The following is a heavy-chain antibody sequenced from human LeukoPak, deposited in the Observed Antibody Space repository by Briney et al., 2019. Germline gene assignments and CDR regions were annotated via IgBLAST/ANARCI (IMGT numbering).Heavy chain of an antibody. CDR3: ARIRPVGATTGWFDP. V-gene: IGHV1-2*02. Sequence: ASVKVSCKASGYTFTGYYMHWVRQAPGQGLEWMGWINPNSGGTNYAQKFQGRVTMTRDTSISTAYMELSRLRSDDTAVYYCARIRPVGATTGWFDPWGPGTLVTVSS. J-gene: IGHJ5*02. CDR1: GYTFTGYY. D-gene: IGHD1-26*01. CDR2: INPNSGGT.